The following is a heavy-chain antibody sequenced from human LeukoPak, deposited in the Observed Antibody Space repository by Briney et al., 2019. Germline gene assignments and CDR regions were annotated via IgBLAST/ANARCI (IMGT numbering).Heavy chain of an antibody. V-gene: IGHV3-74*01. CDR3: ARTSPTPHFDF. CDR2: INGDGSNS. Sequence: GGSLRLSCVASGFTFTTYWMHWVRQAPGKGLVWVSRINGDGSNSNYADSVKGRFTISRDNARNTLYLQMNGLRAEDTALYYCARTSPTPHFDFWGQGTLVTVSS. J-gene: IGHJ4*02. D-gene: IGHD4-17*01. CDR1: GFTFTTYW.